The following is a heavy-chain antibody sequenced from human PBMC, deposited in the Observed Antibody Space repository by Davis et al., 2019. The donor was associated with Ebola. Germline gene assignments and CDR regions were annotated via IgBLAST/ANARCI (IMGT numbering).Heavy chain of an antibody. D-gene: IGHD2-2*01. CDR3: ARAVPAAIDYYYYMDV. Sequence: ASVKVSCKASGYTFTGYYMHWVRQAPGQGLEWMGWINPNSGGTNYAQKFQGWVTMTRDTSISTAYMELSRLRSDDTAVYYCARAVPAAIDYYYYMDVWGKGTTVTVSS. J-gene: IGHJ6*03. CDR2: INPNSGGT. V-gene: IGHV1-2*04. CDR1: GYTFTGYY.